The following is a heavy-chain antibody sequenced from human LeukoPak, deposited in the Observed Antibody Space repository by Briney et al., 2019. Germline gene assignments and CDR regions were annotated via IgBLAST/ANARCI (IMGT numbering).Heavy chain of an antibody. Sequence: ASVKVSCKASGGTFSSYAISWVRQAPGQGLEWMGGIIPIFGTANYAQKFQGRVTITTDESTSTAYMELSSLRSEDTAVYYCARERSHNYYDSSGYLKNDAFDIWGQGTMVTVSS. CDR1: GGTFSSYA. V-gene: IGHV1-69*05. D-gene: IGHD3-22*01. J-gene: IGHJ3*02. CDR3: ARERSHNYYDSSGYLKNDAFDI. CDR2: IIPIFGTA.